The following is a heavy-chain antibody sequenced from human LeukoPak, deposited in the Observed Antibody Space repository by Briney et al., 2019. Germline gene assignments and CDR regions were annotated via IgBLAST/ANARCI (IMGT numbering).Heavy chain of an antibody. D-gene: IGHD1-26*01. Sequence: GGSLRLSCAASGFTFSTYAMSWVRQAPGRGLEWVSAISRGGDITYYADSVKGRFTISRDNSKNTLYLQMNSLRAEDTAVYFCAVREGASYSGRFDYWGQGTLVTVSS. CDR2: ISRGGDIT. J-gene: IGHJ4*02. CDR3: AVREGASYSGRFDY. CDR1: GFTFSTYA. V-gene: IGHV3-23*01.